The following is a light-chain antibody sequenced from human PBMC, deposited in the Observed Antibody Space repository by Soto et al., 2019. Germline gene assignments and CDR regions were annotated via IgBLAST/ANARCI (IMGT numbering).Light chain of an antibody. CDR3: QQSDSTPHT. J-gene: IGKJ2*01. Sequence: DIQMTQSPSSLSASVGGRVTITCRASQGISNNLNWYQQKPGKTPKLLIYAASSLQSGIPSRFSDSGSGADYTLTISSLQPEDFATYYCQQSDSTPHTFGQGTKLEIK. CDR1: QGISNN. V-gene: IGKV1-39*01. CDR2: AAS.